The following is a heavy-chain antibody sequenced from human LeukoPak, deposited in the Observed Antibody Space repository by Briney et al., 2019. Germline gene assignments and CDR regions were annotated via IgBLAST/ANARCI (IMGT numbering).Heavy chain of an antibody. CDR3: ANIEGATNYFDY. Sequence: SETLSLTCAVYGGSFSGYYWSWIRQPPGKGLEWIGEINHSGSTNYNPSLKSRVTISVDTSKNQFSLKLSSVTAADTSVYYCANIEGATNYFDYWGQGTLVTVS. J-gene: IGHJ4*02. CDR1: GGSFSGYY. D-gene: IGHD1-26*01. V-gene: IGHV4-34*01. CDR2: INHSGST.